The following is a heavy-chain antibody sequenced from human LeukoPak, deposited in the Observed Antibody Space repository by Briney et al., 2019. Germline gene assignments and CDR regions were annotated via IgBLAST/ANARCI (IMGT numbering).Heavy chain of an antibody. CDR2: IYHSGST. CDR3: ARGGDPGDQLDY. V-gene: IGHV4-30-2*01. Sequence: SETLSLTCAVSGGSISSGGYSWSWIRQPPGKGLEWIGYIYHSGSTYYNPSLKSRVTISVDRSKNQFSLKLSSVTAADTAVYYCARGGDPGDQLDYWGQGTLVTVSS. CDR1: GGSISSGGYS. J-gene: IGHJ4*02. D-gene: IGHD7-27*01.